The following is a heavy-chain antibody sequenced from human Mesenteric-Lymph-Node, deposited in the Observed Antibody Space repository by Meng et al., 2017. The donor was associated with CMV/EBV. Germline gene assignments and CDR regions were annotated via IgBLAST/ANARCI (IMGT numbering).Heavy chain of an antibody. CDR3: AREGRFSHHGASDL. D-gene: IGHD3-10*01. V-gene: IGHV3-21*04. CDR2: ISSDGHYT. J-gene: IGHJ3*01. Sequence: GESLKISCAASGFTFSSYSMNWVRQAPGKGLQWVSSISSDGHYTNYAESLQGRITISRDNDRTSLYLQVNSLRAEDTAIYYCAREGRFSHHGASDLWGQGTMVTVSS. CDR1: GFTFSSYS.